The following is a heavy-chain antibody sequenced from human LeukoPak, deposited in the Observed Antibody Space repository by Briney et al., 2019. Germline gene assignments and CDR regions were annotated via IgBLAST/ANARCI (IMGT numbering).Heavy chain of an antibody. CDR2: IYYSGST. V-gene: IGHV4-30-4*01. Sequence: SQTLSLTCTVSGGSISSGDYYWRWIRQPPGKGLEWIGYIYYSGSTYYNPSLKSRVTISVDTSKNQFSLKLSSVTAADTAVYYCARQDGYSYGYGLAPFDIWGQGTMVTVSS. CDR1: GGSISSGDYY. CDR3: ARQDGYSYGYGLAPFDI. D-gene: IGHD5-18*01. J-gene: IGHJ3*02.